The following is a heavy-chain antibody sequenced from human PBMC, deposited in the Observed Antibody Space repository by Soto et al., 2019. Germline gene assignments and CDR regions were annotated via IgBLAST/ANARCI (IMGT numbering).Heavy chain of an antibody. CDR3: AKDDGSTWSMFYSYYGVDV. Sequence: QVQLVESGGGVVQPGRSLRLSCAASGFTFSNYGIHWVRQAPGKGLEWVAVISYDGSSKDYADSVKGRFTISRDNSKNTLYLQMNSLRIEDTAVNYCAKDDGSTWSMFYSYYGVDVWGQGTTVTVSS. D-gene: IGHD6-13*01. J-gene: IGHJ6*02. V-gene: IGHV3-30*18. CDR2: ISYDGSSK. CDR1: GFTFSNYG.